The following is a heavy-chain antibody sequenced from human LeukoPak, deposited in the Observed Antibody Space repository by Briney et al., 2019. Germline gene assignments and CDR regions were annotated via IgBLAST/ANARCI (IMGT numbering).Heavy chain of an antibody. CDR2: IYYSGST. J-gene: IGHJ5*02. CDR3: ARELGSTPNWFDP. D-gene: IGHD2-2*01. V-gene: IGHV4-31*03. CDR1: GGSISSGGYY. Sequence: PSETLSLTCTVSGGSISSGGYYWSWIRQHPGKGLEWIGYIYYSGSTYYNPSLKSRVTISVDTSKNQFSLKLSSVTAADTAVYYCARELGSTPNWFDPWGQGTLVTVSS.